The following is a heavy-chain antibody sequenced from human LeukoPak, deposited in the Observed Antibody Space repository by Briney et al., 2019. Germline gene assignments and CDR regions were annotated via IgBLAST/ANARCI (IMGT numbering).Heavy chain of an antibody. CDR2: INPNSGGT. CDR1: GYTFTGYY. D-gene: IGHD5-18*01. Sequence: GASVKVSCKASGYTFTGYYMHWVRQAPGQGLEWMGWINPNSGGTNYAQKFQGRVTMTRDTSISTAYMELRSLRSDDTAVHYCARALNSYGYSPFDSWGQGTLVTVSS. V-gene: IGHV1-2*02. CDR3: ARALNSYGYSPFDS. J-gene: IGHJ4*02.